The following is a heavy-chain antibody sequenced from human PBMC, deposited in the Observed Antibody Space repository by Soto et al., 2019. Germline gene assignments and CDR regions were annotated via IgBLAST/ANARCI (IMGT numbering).Heavy chain of an antibody. Sequence: TLSLTCAISGDSVSSTSAAWSWIRQSPSRGLEWLGRTYYRSKWYSDYAVSVKSRITINPDTSKNQFSLQLNSVTPEDTAVYYCARGSYYSGWVWGQGTLVTVSS. CDR3: ARGSYYSGWV. D-gene: IGHD6-19*01. J-gene: IGHJ4*02. V-gene: IGHV6-1*01. CDR1: GDSVSSTSAA. CDR2: TYYRSKWYS.